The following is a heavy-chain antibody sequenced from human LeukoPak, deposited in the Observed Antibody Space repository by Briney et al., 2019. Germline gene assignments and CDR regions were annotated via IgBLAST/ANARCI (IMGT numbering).Heavy chain of an antibody. D-gene: IGHD5-18*01. J-gene: IGHJ4*02. CDR1: GFTFSSYS. CDR3: AKACLYTAMVIGY. V-gene: IGHV3-48*01. CDR2: ISSSSSTI. Sequence: PGGSLRLSCAASGFTFSSYSMNWVRQAPGKGLEWVSHISSSSSTIYYADSVKGRFTISRDNSKNTLYLQMNSLRAEDTAVYYCAKACLYTAMVIGYWGQGTLVTVSS.